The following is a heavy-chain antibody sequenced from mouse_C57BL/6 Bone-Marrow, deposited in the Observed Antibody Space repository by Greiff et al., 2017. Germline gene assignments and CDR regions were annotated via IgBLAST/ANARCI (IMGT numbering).Heavy chain of an antibody. V-gene: IGHV1-82*01. CDR1: GYAFSSSW. Sequence: VQLQESGPELVKPGASVKISCKASGYAFSSSWMNWVKQRPGKGLEWIGRIYPGDGDTNYNGKFKGKATLTADKSSSTAYMQLSSLTSEDSAVYFCATAYYSNYGWFAYWGQGTLVTVSA. CDR3: ATAYYSNYGWFAY. CDR2: IYPGDGDT. D-gene: IGHD2-5*01. J-gene: IGHJ3*01.